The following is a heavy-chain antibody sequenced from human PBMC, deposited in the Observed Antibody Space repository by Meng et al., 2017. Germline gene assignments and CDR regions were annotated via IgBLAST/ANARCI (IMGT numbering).Heavy chain of an antibody. D-gene: IGHD3-10*01. J-gene: IGHJ6*02. CDR1: GFTFSNAW. CDR3: TTGRYYYGSGSYSDSYGMDV. CDR2: IKSKTDGGTT. Sequence: LSLTCAASGFTFSNAWMSWVRQAPGKGLEWVGRIKSKTDGGTTDYAAPVKGRFTISRDDSKNTLYLQMNSLKTEDTAVYYCTTGRYYYGSGSYSDSYGMDVWGQGTTVTVSS. V-gene: IGHV3-15*01.